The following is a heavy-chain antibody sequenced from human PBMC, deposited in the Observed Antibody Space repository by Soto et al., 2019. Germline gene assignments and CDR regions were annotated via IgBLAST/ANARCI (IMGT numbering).Heavy chain of an antibody. V-gene: IGHV4-31*03. CDR3: ARDQYYYDRSGYYSRSGMDV. Sequence: QVQLQESGPGLVKPSQTLSLTCTVSGGSISSGGYYWSWIRQHPGKGLEWIGYIYYRGSTYYNPSLQSRVTLSVATFNTQSSLKLSSVTGAYRAVYYCARDQYYYDRSGYYSRSGMDVWGQGSTVTVSS. CDR1: GGSISSGGYY. CDR2: IYYRGST. D-gene: IGHD3-22*01. J-gene: IGHJ6*02.